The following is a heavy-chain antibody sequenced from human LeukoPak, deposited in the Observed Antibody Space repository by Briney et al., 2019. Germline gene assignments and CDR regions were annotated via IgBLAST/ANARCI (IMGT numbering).Heavy chain of an antibody. Sequence: PSETLSLTCTVSGGSISSYYWSWIRHPPGKGLEWIGYIYYSGSTNYNPSLKSRVTISVDTSKNQFSLKLSSVTAADTAVYYCARAPPDSSGWYDYWGQGTLVTVSS. J-gene: IGHJ4*02. CDR3: ARAPPDSSGWYDY. CDR2: IYYSGST. V-gene: IGHV4-59*01. CDR1: GGSISSYY. D-gene: IGHD6-19*01.